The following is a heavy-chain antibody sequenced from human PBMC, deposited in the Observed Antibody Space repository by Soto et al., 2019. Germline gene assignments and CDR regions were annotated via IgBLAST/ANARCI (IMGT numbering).Heavy chain of an antibody. V-gene: IGHV3-53*01. CDR1: GLTVSTNH. CDR2: IYSGGNT. CDR3: ARERIAAGGTHEALDI. J-gene: IGHJ3*02. D-gene: IGHD6-13*01. Sequence: GGSLRLSCAASGLTVSTNHMTWVRQAPGKGLEWVSLIYSGGNTYYADSVKGRFIISRDNSKNTLYLQMNSLRAEDTAVYYCARERIAAGGTHEALDIWGQGTMVPVSS.